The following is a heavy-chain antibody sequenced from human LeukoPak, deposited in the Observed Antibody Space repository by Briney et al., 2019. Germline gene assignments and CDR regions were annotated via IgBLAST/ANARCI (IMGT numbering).Heavy chain of an antibody. D-gene: IGHD2-15*01. Sequence: GSLGLSCAASGFTFSSYGMSGVRQAPGKGLEGVSAISGSGGSTYYADSVKGRFTISRDNSKNTLYLQMNSLRAEDTAVYYCAASYCSGGSCKYYFDYWGQGTLVTVSS. CDR2: ISGSGGST. CDR3: AASYCSGGSCKYYFDY. J-gene: IGHJ4*02. V-gene: IGHV3-23*01. CDR1: GFTFSSYG.